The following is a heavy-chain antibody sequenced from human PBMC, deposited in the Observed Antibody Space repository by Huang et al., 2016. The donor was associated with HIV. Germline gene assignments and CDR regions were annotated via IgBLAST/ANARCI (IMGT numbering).Heavy chain of an antibody. CDR2: IDYSGST. D-gene: IGHD3-10*01. J-gene: IGHJ4*02. Sequence: QVQLQESGPGLVKPSQTLSLTCTVSGDSIGSGGHYWSWFRQPPGKGLEWIGCIDYSGSTYHNPSLKSRVTISVDTSKNQFSLKLSSVTAADTAVYFCSRALYYHGSGSYSDYWGRGTLVTVSS. CDR3: SRALYYHGSGSYSDY. CDR1: GDSIGSGGHY. V-gene: IGHV4-30-4*08.